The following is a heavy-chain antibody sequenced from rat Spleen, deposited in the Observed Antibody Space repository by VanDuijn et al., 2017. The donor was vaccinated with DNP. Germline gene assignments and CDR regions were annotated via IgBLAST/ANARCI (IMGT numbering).Heavy chain of an antibody. D-gene: IGHD1-11*01. CDR1: GFTFSNYG. V-gene: IGHV5S13*01. CDR2: ITTSGDST. J-gene: IGHJ2*01. Sequence: EVQLVESGGDLVQPGRSLKLSCAASGFTFSNYGMAWVRQAPKKGLEWVASITTSGDSTSSPDSVKGRFTVSRDNGKNTLFLQMDNLRSEDTATYYCATLGGIIYDFWGQGVTVTVSS. CDR3: ATLGGIIYDF.